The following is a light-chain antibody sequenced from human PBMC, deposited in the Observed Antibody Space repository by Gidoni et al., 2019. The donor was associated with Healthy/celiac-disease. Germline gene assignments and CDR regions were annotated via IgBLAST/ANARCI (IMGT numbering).Light chain of an antibody. J-gene: IGKJ1*01. CDR3: QQSYSTPRT. V-gene: IGKV1-39*01. CDR2: AAS. Sequence: DIQMTQSPSSLSASVGDRVTITCRASQIISSYLNWYQQKPGKAPKLLIYAASSLQSGVPARFSGSGSGTDFTLTISSLQAEDVATYYWQQSYSTPRTLGQGTKVEIK. CDR1: QIISSY.